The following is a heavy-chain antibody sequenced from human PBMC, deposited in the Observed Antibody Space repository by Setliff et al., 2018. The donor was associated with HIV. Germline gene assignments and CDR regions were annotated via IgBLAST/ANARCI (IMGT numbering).Heavy chain of an antibody. CDR1: GFTFSTYS. Sequence: GGSLRLSCAASGFTFSTYSMSWVRQAPGEALVWVSRISEDGRTTNYADSVKGRFTISRDNAKNTVYLQMNSLGAEDTAVYYCVRGWIDDSRIYWGQGTLVTVSS. J-gene: IGHJ4*02. CDR3: VRGWIDDSRIY. D-gene: IGHD3-22*01. CDR2: ISEDGRTT. V-gene: IGHV3-74*01.